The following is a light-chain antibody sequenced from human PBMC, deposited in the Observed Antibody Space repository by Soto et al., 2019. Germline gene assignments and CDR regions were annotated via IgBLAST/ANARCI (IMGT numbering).Light chain of an antibody. CDR1: QSVGGTY. Sequence: EIVLTQSPATLSLSPGERATLTCRASQSVGGTYLAWYQQKPGQAPRLLISGASRRATDIPDRFSGSGSETYFTLTIIRLEPEDFAVYHCQQYGRSPGTFGQGTKLEI. V-gene: IGKV3-20*01. CDR3: QQYGRSPGT. CDR2: GAS. J-gene: IGKJ2*01.